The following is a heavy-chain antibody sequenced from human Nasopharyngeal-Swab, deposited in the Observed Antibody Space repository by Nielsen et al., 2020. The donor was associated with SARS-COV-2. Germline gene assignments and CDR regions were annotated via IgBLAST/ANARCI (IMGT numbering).Heavy chain of an antibody. CDR3: ARGVLTTVSYYYYGMDV. V-gene: IGHV5-10-1*01. CDR2: IDPSDSYT. J-gene: IGHJ6*02. D-gene: IGHD1-1*01. Sequence: VRQMPGKGLEWMGRIDPSDSYTNYCTSFQGHVTISADKSISTAYLQWSSLKASDTAMYYCARGVLTTVSYYYYGMDVWGQGTTVTVSS.